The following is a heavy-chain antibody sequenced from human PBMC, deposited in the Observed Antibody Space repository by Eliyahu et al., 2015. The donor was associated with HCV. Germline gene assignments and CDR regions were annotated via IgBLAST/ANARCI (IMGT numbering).Heavy chain of an antibody. CDR3: AKDSFPYYYDSSGYYN. Sequence: EVQLLESGGGLVQPGGSLRLSCAASGFTFSSXAMXWVRQAPGKGLEWVSAISGSGGSTYYADSVKGRFTISRDNSKNTLYLQMNSLRAEDTAVYYCAKDSFPYYYDSSGYYNWGQGTLVTVSS. CDR2: ISGSGGST. D-gene: IGHD3-22*01. CDR1: GFTFSSXA. J-gene: IGHJ4*02. V-gene: IGHV3-23*01.